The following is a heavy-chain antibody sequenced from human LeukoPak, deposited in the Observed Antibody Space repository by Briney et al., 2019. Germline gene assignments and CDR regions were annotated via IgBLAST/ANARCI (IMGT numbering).Heavy chain of an antibody. Sequence: PGGSLRLSCAASGFTFSSYSMNWVRQAPGKGLEWVSYISSSSSTIYYADSVKGRFTISRDNAKNSLYLQMNSLRAEDTAVYYCARAGLRGAAGLWGEGTLVTVSS. CDR2: ISSSSSTI. J-gene: IGHJ4*02. D-gene: IGHD6-13*01. CDR3: ARAGLRGAAGL. CDR1: GFTFSSYS. V-gene: IGHV3-48*01.